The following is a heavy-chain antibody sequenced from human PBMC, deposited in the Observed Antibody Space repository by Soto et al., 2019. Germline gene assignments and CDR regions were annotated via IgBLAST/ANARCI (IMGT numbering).Heavy chain of an antibody. D-gene: IGHD5-12*01. CDR2: IYPGDSDT. J-gene: IGHJ4*02. Sequence: PGESLKISCKGSGYSFTSYWIGWVRQMPGKGLEWMGIIYPGDSDTRYSPSFQGRVTISADKSISTAYLQWSSLKASDTAMYYCARHPRGYSGYDWENLDYWGQGTLVTVSS. V-gene: IGHV5-51*01. CDR1: GYSFTSYW. CDR3: ARHPRGYSGYDWENLDY.